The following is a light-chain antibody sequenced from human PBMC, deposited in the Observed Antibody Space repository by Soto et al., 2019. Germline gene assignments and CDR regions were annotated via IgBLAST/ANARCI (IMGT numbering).Light chain of an antibody. CDR1: SSNIGSNT. J-gene: IGLJ1*01. CDR3: AAWDDSLNGHV. CDR2: SNN. Sequence: QLVLTQPPSASGTPGQRVTISCSGSSSNIGSNTVHWYQQLPGTAPKLLIYSNNQRPSGVPDRFSGSKSGASASLAISGLQSEDEADYYCAAWDDSLNGHVFGTGTKLTVL. V-gene: IGLV1-44*01.